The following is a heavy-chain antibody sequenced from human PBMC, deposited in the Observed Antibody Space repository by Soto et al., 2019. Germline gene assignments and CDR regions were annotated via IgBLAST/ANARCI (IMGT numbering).Heavy chain of an antibody. CDR2: ISGSGGST. Sequence: EVQLLESGGGLVQPGGSLRLSCAASGFTFSSYAMSWVRQAPGKGLEWVSAISGSGGSTYYADSVKGRFTISRDNSKNTLYLQMNSLRAEDTAVYYCAKSSHFWSGYATDDAFDIWGQGTMVTVSS. CDR1: GFTFSSYA. V-gene: IGHV3-23*01. D-gene: IGHD3-3*02. CDR3: AKSSHFWSGYATDDAFDI. J-gene: IGHJ3*02.